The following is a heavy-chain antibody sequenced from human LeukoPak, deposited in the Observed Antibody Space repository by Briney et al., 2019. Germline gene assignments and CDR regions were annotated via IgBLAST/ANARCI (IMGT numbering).Heavy chain of an antibody. CDR2: IYHSGST. CDR1: GGSISSYY. J-gene: IGHJ4*02. CDR3: ARRDWRYSDYDHFDY. Sequence: SETLSLTCTVSGGSISSYYWSWIRQPPGKGLEWIGYIYHSGSTNYNPSLKSRVTISVDTSKNQFSLNLSSVTAADTAVYYCARRDWRYSDYDHFDYWGQGTLVTVSS. V-gene: IGHV4-59*08. D-gene: IGHD5-12*01.